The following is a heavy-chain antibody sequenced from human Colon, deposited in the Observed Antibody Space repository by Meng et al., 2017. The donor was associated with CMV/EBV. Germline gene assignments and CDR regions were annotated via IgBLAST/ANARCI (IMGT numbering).Heavy chain of an antibody. V-gene: IGHV4-59*11. CDR3: ARVFSSFWTWFDP. D-gene: IGHD3/OR15-3a*01. CDR1: GGPISGHY. CDR2: VSYTGST. J-gene: IGHJ5*02. Sequence: SETLSLTCTVSGGPISGHYWSWIRQSPGKGLEWIGSVSYTGSTDYNPSLNSRVIISLDTSKNQFSLKLTSVTAVDTAIYYRARVFSSFWTWFDPWGQGTLVTVSS.